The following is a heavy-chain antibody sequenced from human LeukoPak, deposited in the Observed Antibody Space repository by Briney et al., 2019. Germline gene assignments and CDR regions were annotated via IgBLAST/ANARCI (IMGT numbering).Heavy chain of an antibody. CDR1: GGSISSSSYY. D-gene: IGHD3-16*01. Sequence: SETLSLTCTVSGGSISSSSYYWGWIRQPPGKGLEWIGSIYSIGDTYYNPSLRSRVTISVDTSKNQFSLKLRSVTSADTAVYFCARRRSYGEEFDYWGQGTLVTVSS. CDR2: IYSIGDT. J-gene: IGHJ4*02. V-gene: IGHV4-39*01. CDR3: ARRRSYGEEFDY.